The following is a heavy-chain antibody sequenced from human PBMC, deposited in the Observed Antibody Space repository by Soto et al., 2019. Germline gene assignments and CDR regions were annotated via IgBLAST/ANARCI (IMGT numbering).Heavy chain of an antibody. J-gene: IGHJ6*03. Sequence: VQLVQSGAEVKKPGASVKVSCKASGYTFTSYGISWVRQAPGQGLEWMGWISAYNGNTNYARKLQDRVTMTTDTSTSTAYMELRSLRSDDTAVYYCAKVIAAAGKGHYYYYMDVWGKGTTVTVSS. D-gene: IGHD6-13*01. CDR3: AKVIAAAGKGHYYYYMDV. CDR1: GYTFTSYG. CDR2: ISAYNGNT. V-gene: IGHV1-18*01.